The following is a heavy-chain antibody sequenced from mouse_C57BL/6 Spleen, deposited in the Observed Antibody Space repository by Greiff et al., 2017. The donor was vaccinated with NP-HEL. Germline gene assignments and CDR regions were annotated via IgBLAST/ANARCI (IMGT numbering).Heavy chain of an antibody. CDR3: ARGVGILRDYAMDD. V-gene: IGHV1-39*01. CDR2: INPNYGTT. Sequence: VQLQQSGPELVKPGASVKISCKASGYSFTDYNMNWVKQSNGKSLEWIGVINPNYGTTSYNQKFKGKATLTVDQSSSTAYMQLNSLTSEDSAVYFCARGVGILRDYAMDDWGQGTSVTVSS. D-gene: IGHD5-2*01. J-gene: IGHJ4*01. CDR1: GYSFTDYN.